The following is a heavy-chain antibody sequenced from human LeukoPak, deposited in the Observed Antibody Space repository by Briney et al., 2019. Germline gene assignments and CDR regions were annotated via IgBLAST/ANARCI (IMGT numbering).Heavy chain of an antibody. CDR2: IRYDGNNK. J-gene: IGHJ4*02. Sequence: GGSLRLSCAASGFPFSDYVMHWVRQAPGKGLEWVAVIRYDGNNKYYADSVKGRFTISRDNSKNMLYLQMNSLGTEDTAVYYCAKGGSSGYYYYFDYWGQGTLVTVSS. V-gene: IGHV3-30*02. CDR3: AKGGSSGYYYYFDY. D-gene: IGHD3-22*01. CDR1: GFPFSDYV.